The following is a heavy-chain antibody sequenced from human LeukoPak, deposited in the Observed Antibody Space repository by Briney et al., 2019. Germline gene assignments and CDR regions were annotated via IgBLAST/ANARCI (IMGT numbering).Heavy chain of an antibody. D-gene: IGHD3-3*01. CDR2: INHSGST. CDR1: GGSFSGYY. CDR3: ARGLGRSVDY. Sequence: SETLSLTCAVYGGSFSGYYWSWIRQPPGKGLEWIGEINHSGSTNYNPSFKSRVTISVDTSKNRFSLKLSSVTAADTAVYYCARGLGRSVDYWGQGTLVTVSS. J-gene: IGHJ4*02. V-gene: IGHV4-34*01.